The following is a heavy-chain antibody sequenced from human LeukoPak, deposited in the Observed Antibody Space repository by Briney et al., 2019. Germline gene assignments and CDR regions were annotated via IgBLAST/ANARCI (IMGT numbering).Heavy chain of an antibody. CDR3: ARDRVVYAIEGFDP. CDR1: GGTFSSYA. J-gene: IGHJ5*02. Sequence: ASVKVSCKASGGTFSSYAISWVRQAPGQGLEWMGGIIPIFGTANYAQKFQGRVTITADESTSTAHMELSSLRSEDTAVYYCARDRVVYAIEGFDPWGQGTLVTVSS. D-gene: IGHD2-8*02. V-gene: IGHV1-69*13. CDR2: IIPIFGTA.